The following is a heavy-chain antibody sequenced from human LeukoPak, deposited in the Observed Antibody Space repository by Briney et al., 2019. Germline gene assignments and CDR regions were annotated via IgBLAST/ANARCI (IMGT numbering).Heavy chain of an antibody. CDR1: GFTFSSYE. CDR3: ARFSLDSSWYLGDY. V-gene: IGHV3-48*03. Sequence: PGGSLRLSCAASGFTFSSYEMNWVRQAPGKGLEWVSYISSSGSTIYYADSVKGRFAISRDNAKNSLYLQMNSLRAKDTAVYYCARFSLDSSWYLGDYWGQGTLVTVSS. D-gene: IGHD6-13*01. J-gene: IGHJ4*02. CDR2: ISSSGSTI.